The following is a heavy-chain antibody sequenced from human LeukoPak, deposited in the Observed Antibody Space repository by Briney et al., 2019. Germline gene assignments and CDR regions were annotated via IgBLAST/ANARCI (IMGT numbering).Heavy chain of an antibody. CDR1: GGSFSGKY. J-gene: IGHJ4*02. CDR3: ARDLMT. CDR2: ITHSGST. V-gene: IGHV4-34*01. Sequence: PSETLSLTCAVYGGSFSGKYWTWIRQPPGKGLEWIGEITHSGSTYYNPFLKSRVTISVDTSKNQFSLKLNSVTAADTAVYYCARDLMTWGQGTLVTVSS.